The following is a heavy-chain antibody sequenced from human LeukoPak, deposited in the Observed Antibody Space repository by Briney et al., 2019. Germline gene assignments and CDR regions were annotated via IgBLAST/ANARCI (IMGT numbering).Heavy chain of an antibody. J-gene: IGHJ4*02. CDR2: IYHSGST. Sequence: SETLSLTCAVSGYSISSDNYWVWIWQPPGQGLEWTGGIYHSGSTYYNPSLKSRVTMSVDTSKNQFSLKLSSVTAADTAVYYCARAPRDSSSSNYMRRFDYWGQGTLVTVSS. D-gene: IGHD3-22*01. CDR3: ARAPRDSSSSNYMRRFDY. CDR1: GYSISSDNY. V-gene: IGHV4-38-2*01.